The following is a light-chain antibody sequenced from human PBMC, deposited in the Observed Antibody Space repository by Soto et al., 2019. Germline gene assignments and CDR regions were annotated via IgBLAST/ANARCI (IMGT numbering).Light chain of an antibody. CDR2: EVS. Sequence: QAVVTQPASVSGSPGQSITISCTGTSSDVGSYNYVSWYQQHPGKAPKLMIYEVSNRPSGVSNRFSGSKSGNTASLTISGLQAEDEANYYGSSYTSISTRVFGGGTQLTVL. J-gene: IGLJ3*02. CDR3: SSYTSISTRV. V-gene: IGLV2-14*01. CDR1: SSDVGSYNY.